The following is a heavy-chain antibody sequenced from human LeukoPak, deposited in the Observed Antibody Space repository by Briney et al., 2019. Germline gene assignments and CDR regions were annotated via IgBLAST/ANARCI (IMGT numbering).Heavy chain of an antibody. V-gene: IGHV3-53*01. CDR2: IYTGGST. Sequence: GGSLRLSCAASGFTFSSYSMNWVRQAPGKGLEWVSVIYTGGSTYYADSVKGRFTISRDSSKNTLYLQMNSLRAEDTAVYYCARKYSSNWFFDYWGQGALVTVSS. CDR1: GFTFSSYS. D-gene: IGHD6-13*01. CDR3: ARKYSSNWFFDY. J-gene: IGHJ4*02.